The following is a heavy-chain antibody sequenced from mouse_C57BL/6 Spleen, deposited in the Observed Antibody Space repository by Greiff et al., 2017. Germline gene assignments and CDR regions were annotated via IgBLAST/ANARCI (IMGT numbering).Heavy chain of an antibody. D-gene: IGHD2-5*01. V-gene: IGHV1-80*01. CDR2: IYPGDGDT. CDR3: SKYSNYCAMDV. Sequence: QVQLQQSGAELVKPGASVKISCKASGYAFSSYWMNWVKQRPGKGLEWIGQIYPGDGDTNYNGKVKGKATLTADKSSSTAYMRLSSLTSEDSAVCFCSKYSNYCAMDVWGQGTTVTVSS. CDR1: GYAFSSYW. J-gene: IGHJ4*01.